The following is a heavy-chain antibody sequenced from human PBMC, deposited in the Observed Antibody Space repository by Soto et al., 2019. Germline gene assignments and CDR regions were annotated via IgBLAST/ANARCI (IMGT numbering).Heavy chain of an antibody. CDR2: IYYGGST. CDR1: GGSISSYY. V-gene: IGHV4-59*08. CDR3: ARRWGRTFDY. J-gene: IGHJ4*02. D-gene: IGHD7-27*01. Sequence: QVQLQESGPGLVKPSETLSLTCTVSGGSISSYYWSWIRQPPGKGLELIGYIYYGGSTNYNPSLKSRVTISVDTSKNQFSLKLSSVTAADTAVYYCARRWGRTFDYWGQGTLVTVSS.